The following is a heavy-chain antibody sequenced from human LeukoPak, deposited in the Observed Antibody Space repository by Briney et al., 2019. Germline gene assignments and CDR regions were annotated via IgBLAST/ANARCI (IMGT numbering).Heavy chain of an antibody. J-gene: IGHJ5*01. Sequence: SETLSLTCTVSGGSISSYYWSRIRQPPGKGLEWIGYIYYSGSTNYNPSLKSRVTISVDTSKNQFSLKLSSVTAADTAVYYCARDEKNWFEYWGQGTLVTVSS. CDR2: IYYSGST. CDR3: ARDEKNWFEY. CDR1: GGSISSYY. V-gene: IGHV4-59*01.